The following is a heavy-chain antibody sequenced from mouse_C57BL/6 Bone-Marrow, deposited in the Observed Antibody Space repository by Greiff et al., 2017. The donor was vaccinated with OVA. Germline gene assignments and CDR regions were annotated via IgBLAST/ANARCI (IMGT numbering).Heavy chain of an antibody. J-gene: IGHJ2*01. CDR2: IYPGDGDT. V-gene: IGHV1-82*01. D-gene: IGHD2-3*01. Sequence: VQLQQSGPELVKPGASVKISCKASGYAFSSSWMNWVKQRPGKGLEWIGRIYPGDGDTNNNGKFKGKATLTADKSSSTAYMQLSSLTSEDSAVYFGARHEEGYYASYFDYWGQGTTLTVSS. CDR3: ARHEEGYYASYFDY. CDR1: GYAFSSSW.